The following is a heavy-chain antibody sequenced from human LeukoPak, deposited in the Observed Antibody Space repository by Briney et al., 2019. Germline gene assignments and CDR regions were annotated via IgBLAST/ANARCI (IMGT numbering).Heavy chain of an antibody. Sequence: SGGSLRLSCAASGFTFSSYTMSWVCQAPGKGLEWVSSISSTSTYIYYADSVKGRFTISRDNAKTSLSLQMNSLRAEDTAVYYCAKDTLPYSSSWYFDYWGQGTLVTVSS. CDR1: GFTFSSYT. V-gene: IGHV3-21*01. D-gene: IGHD6-13*01. J-gene: IGHJ4*02. CDR2: ISSTSTYI. CDR3: AKDTLPYSSSWYFDY.